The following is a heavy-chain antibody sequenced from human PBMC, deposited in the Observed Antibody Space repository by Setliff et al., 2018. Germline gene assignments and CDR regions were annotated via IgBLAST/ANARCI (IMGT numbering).Heavy chain of an antibody. D-gene: IGHD3-22*01. CDR2: ISGYNGKT. J-gene: IGHJ3*02. Sequence: ASVKVSCKASGYTFTNYGVSWVRQAPGQGLEWMGWISGYNGKTNYAQKVQGRVSMTTHTSTSTAYMELRSLRSDDTAVYYCARDLDYQYYYDSSGRDAFDIWGQGTMVTVSS. V-gene: IGHV1-18*01. CDR1: GYTFTNYG. CDR3: ARDLDYQYYYDSSGRDAFDI.